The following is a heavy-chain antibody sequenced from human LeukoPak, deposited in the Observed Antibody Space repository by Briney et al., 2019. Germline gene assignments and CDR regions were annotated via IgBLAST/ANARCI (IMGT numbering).Heavy chain of an antibody. V-gene: IGHV4-59*01. CDR1: GGSISSYY. J-gene: IGHJ5*02. Sequence: PSETLSLTCTVSGGSISSYYWSWIRQPPGKGLEWIGYIYYSGSTNCNPSLKSRVTISVDTSKNQFSLKLSSVTAADTAVYYCARGDSSGWYEGWFDPWGQGTLVTVSS. D-gene: IGHD6-19*01. CDR3: ARGDSSGWYEGWFDP. CDR2: IYYSGST.